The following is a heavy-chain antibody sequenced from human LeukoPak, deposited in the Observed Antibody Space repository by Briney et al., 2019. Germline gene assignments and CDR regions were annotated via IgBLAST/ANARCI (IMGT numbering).Heavy chain of an antibody. V-gene: IGHV3-7*01. J-gene: IGHJ4*02. D-gene: IGHD5-18*01. CDR2: IKKDGSEK. CDR1: GFTFSSYW. Sequence: GGSLRLSCTASGFTFSSYWMSWVRQAPGKGLEWVANIKKDGSEKYYVDSVKGRFTISRDNAKTSLYPQMNSLRGEDTAVYYCARHLSGVTGYTYGRGIDYWGKGTLVTVSS. CDR3: ARHLSGVTGYTYGRGIDY.